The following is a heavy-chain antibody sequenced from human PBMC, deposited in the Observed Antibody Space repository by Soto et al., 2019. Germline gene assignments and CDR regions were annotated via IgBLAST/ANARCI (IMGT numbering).Heavy chain of an antibody. D-gene: IGHD3-3*01. CDR2: IYWNDDK. CDR1: GFSLSTSGVG. J-gene: IGHJ5*02. Sequence: SGPTLVNPTQTLTLTCTFSGFSLSTSGVGVGWIRQPPGKALEWLALIYWNDDKRYSPSLKSRLTITKDTSKNQVVLTMTNMDPVDTATYYCAHRSVTLFLESLYPFDPWGQATVVTVSS. V-gene: IGHV2-5*01. CDR3: AHRSVTLFLESLYPFDP.